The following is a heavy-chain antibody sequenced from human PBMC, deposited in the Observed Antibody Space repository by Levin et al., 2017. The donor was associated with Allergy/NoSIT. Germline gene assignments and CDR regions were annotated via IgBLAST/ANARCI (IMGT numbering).Heavy chain of an antibody. CDR1: GFIFNDYY. CDR2: ISVGSTGYT. D-gene: IGHD2-21*01. CDR3: ARVEIVVAGDYFYYMDV. Sequence: GESLKISCTASGFIFNDYYMAWIRQAPGKGLEWVSYISVGSTGYTNYADSVKGRFTISRDTTKNSVYLQMNNVRTEDTAVYFCARVEIVVAGDYFYYMDVWGKGTTVTVSS. J-gene: IGHJ6*03. V-gene: IGHV3-11*06.